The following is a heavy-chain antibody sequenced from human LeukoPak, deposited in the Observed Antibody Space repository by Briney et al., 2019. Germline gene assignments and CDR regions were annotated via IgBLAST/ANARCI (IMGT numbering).Heavy chain of an antibody. Sequence: PSETLSLTCTVSGGSISSSSYYWGWIRQPPGKGLEWIGSIYYSGSTYYNPSLKSRVTISVDTSKNQFSLKLSSVTAADTAVYYCARLIDYYDSSGFDYWGQGTLVTVSS. CDR3: ARLIDYYDSSGFDY. V-gene: IGHV4-39*07. CDR2: IYYSGST. CDR1: GGSISSSSYY. J-gene: IGHJ4*02. D-gene: IGHD3-22*01.